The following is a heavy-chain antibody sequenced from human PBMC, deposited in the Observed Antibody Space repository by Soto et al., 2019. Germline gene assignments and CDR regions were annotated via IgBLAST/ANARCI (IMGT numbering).Heavy chain of an antibody. Sequence: GGSLRLSCAASGFTFSDSAMGWVRQAPGTGLEWVSSISASGYSTYYADSVKGRFTISRDTSKNTLYLQTNSLRAEDTAMYYCEKMGRDAYKPIDSWGQGSLVTVSS. CDR3: EKMGRDAYKPIDS. D-gene: IGHD3-16*01. CDR1: GFTFSDSA. CDR2: ISASGYST. V-gene: IGHV3-23*01. J-gene: IGHJ4*02.